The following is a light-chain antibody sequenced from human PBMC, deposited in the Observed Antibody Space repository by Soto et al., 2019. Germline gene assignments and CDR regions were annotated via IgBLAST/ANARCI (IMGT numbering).Light chain of an antibody. CDR3: QQRSNWPPL. CDR2: GAS. CDR1: QSVGSY. Sequence: ETVLTQSPATLSLSPGERATLSCRASQSVGSYLVWYQQKPGQAPRLLIHGASNRATGIPARFSGSGSGTDFTLTISSLEPEDFAVYYCQQRSNWPPLFGQGTRLEIK. J-gene: IGKJ5*01. V-gene: IGKV3-11*01.